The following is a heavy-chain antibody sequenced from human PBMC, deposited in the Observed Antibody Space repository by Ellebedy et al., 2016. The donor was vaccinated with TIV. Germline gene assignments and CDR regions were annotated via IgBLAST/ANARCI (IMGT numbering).Heavy chain of an antibody. D-gene: IGHD6-13*01. Sequence: GGSLRLXXAASGFTFDDYAMHWVRQAPGKGLVWVSRINSDGSSTSYADSVKGRFTISRDNAKNTLYLQMNSLRAEDTAVYYCARETLVSFDYWGQGTLVTVSS. CDR2: INSDGSST. J-gene: IGHJ4*02. V-gene: IGHV3-74*01. CDR1: GFTFDDYA. CDR3: ARETLVSFDY.